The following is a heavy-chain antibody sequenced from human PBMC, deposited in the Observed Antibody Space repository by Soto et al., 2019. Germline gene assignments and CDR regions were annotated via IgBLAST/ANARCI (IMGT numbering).Heavy chain of an antibody. V-gene: IGHV3-48*03. CDR2: ISSSSSTL. D-gene: IGHD1-26*01. CDR3: ARGGSGSYFWYFDL. CDR1: GFTFSRYE. Sequence: GGSLRLSCADSGFTFSRYEMNWIRQAPGKGLEWVSYISSSSSTLYYADSVKGRFTISRDNAKNSLYLQMNSLRAEDTAVYYCARGGSGSYFWYFDLWGRGXLVTVPS. J-gene: IGHJ2*01.